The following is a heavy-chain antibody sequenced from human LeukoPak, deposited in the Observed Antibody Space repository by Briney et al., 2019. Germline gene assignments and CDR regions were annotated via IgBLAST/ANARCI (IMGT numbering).Heavy chain of an antibody. CDR2: ISGSGSST. V-gene: IGHV3-23*01. D-gene: IGHD2-15*01. J-gene: IGHJ4*02. CDR1: GFTFSSYA. CDR3: AKTPATYGGNPLFDY. Sequence: GGSLRLSCAASGFTFSSYAMSWVRQAPGKGLEWVSAISGSGSSTYYADSVKGRFTISRDNSKNTLYLQMNSLRAEDTAVYYCAKTPATYGGNPLFDYWGQGTLVTVSS.